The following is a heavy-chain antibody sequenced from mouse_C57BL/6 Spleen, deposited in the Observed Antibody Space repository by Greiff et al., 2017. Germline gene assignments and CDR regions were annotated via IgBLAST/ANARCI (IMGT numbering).Heavy chain of an antibody. D-gene: IGHD1-1*01. Sequence: EVMLVESGGGLVKPGGSLKLSCAASGFTFSSYTMSWVRQTPEKRLEWVATISGGGGNTYYPDSVKGRFTISRDNAKNTLYLQMSSLRSEDTALYYCARQEYYGSSYVRYFDVWGTGTTVTVSS. J-gene: IGHJ1*03. V-gene: IGHV5-9*01. CDR1: GFTFSSYT. CDR3: ARQEYYGSSYVRYFDV. CDR2: ISGGGGNT.